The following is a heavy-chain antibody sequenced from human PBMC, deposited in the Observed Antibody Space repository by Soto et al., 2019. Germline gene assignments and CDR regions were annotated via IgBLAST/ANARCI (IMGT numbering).Heavy chain of an antibody. D-gene: IGHD3-22*01. Sequence: QMQLRESGPGLVKPSETLSLTCTVSGDSVSSGYWSWIRQPPGKGLEWIGFMYFGGSFNYNPSLTRRVTISVETSKSQFSMKMTSVTAADTAVYYCAKSYYDTTGFAVDPWGQGTLVTVSS. J-gene: IGHJ5*02. CDR3: AKSYYDTTGFAVDP. CDR1: GDSVSSGY. CDR2: MYFGGSF. V-gene: IGHV4-59*02.